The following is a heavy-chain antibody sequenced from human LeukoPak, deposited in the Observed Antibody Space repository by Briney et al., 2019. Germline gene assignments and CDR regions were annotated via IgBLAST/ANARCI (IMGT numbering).Heavy chain of an antibody. Sequence: PGGSLRLSCAASGFTFSSYEMNWVRQAPGKGLEWVSSISSSSSYIYCADSVKGRFTISRDNAKNSLYLQMNSLRAEDTAVYYCARDREFDPWGQGTLVTVSS. CDR3: ARDREFDP. D-gene: IGHD5-24*01. CDR1: GFTFSSYE. V-gene: IGHV3-21*01. CDR2: ISSSSSYI. J-gene: IGHJ5*02.